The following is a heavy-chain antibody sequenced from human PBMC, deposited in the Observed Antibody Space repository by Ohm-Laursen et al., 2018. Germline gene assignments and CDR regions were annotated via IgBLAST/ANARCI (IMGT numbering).Heavy chain of an antibody. V-gene: IGHV3-74*01. CDR3: ARAAAGYDY. J-gene: IGHJ4*02. D-gene: IGHD6-13*01. CDR2: INTDGRGT. CDR1: GFTFNTYW. Sequence: SLRLSCTASGFTFNTYWMHWVRQAPGKGLVWVSRINTDGRGTSYADSVKGRFTISRDNAKNTLYLQMNSLRAEDTAVYYCARAAAGYDYWGQGTLVTVSS.